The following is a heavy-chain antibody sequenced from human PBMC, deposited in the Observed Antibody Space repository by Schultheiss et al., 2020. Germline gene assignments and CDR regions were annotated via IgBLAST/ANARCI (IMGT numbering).Heavy chain of an antibody. D-gene: IGHD1-26*01. CDR1: GGSISSGDYY. CDR3: ASALDSGFDY. Sequence: SETMSLTCTVSGGSISSGDYYWSWIRQPPGKGLEWIGYIYYSGSTYYNPSLKSRVTISVDTSKNQFSLKLSSVTAADTAVYYCASALDSGFDYWGQGTLVTVSS. J-gene: IGHJ4*02. CDR2: IYYSGST. V-gene: IGHV4-30-4*01.